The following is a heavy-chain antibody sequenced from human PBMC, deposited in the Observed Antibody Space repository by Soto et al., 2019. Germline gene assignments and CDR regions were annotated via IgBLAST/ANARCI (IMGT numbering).Heavy chain of an antibody. V-gene: IGHV3-21*06. CDR1: GFTFSSYS. CDR2: ISSGSSYI. Sequence: EVQLVESGGGLVKPGGSLRLSCAASGFTFSSYSMNWVRQAPGKGLEWVSSISSGSSYIYYADSVKGRFTISRDNAKNSLYLQRNRVRAEDTAVYYCARSSGGSGKLWNYYGMDVWGQGTTVTVSS. J-gene: IGHJ6*02. D-gene: IGHD3-10*01. CDR3: ARSSGGSGKLWNYYGMDV.